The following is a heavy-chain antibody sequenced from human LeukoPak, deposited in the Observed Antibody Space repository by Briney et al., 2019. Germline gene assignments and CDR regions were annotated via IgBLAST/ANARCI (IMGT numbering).Heavy chain of an antibody. CDR2: ISYDGSNK. Sequence: GGSLRLSCAASGFTFSSYAMHWVRQAPGKGLEWVAVISYDGSNKYYADSVKGRFTISRDNSKNTLYLQMNSLRAEDTAVYYCARTLRALDAFDIWGQGTMVTVSS. CDR3: ARTLRALDAFDI. D-gene: IGHD4-17*01. V-gene: IGHV3-30-3*01. CDR1: GFTFSSYA. J-gene: IGHJ3*02.